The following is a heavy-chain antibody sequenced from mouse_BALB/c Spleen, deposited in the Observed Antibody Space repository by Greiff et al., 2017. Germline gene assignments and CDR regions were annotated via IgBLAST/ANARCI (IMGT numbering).Heavy chain of an antibody. CDR3: ARWLGAMDY. J-gene: IGHJ4*01. CDR1: GFTFSDYY. D-gene: IGHD3-3*01. Sequence: DVKLVESGGGLVKPGGSLKLSCAASGFTFSDYYMYWVRQTPEKRLEWVANISDGGSYTYYPDSVKGRFTISRDNAKNNLYLRMSSLKSEDTAMYYCARWLGAMDYWGQGTSVTVSS. V-gene: IGHV5-4*02. CDR2: ISDGGSYT.